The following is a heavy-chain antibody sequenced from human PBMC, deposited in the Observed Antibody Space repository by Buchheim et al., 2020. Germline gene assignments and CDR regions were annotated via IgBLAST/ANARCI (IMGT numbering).Heavy chain of an antibody. Sequence: EVQLVESGGGLVQPGGSLRLSCAASGFTFSSYSMNRVRQAPGKGLEWVSYISSSSTIYYADSVKGRFTISRDNAKNSLYLQMNSLRAEDTAVYYCARGYSSGWYFDYWGQGTL. CDR1: GFTFSSYS. V-gene: IGHV3-48*01. J-gene: IGHJ4*02. D-gene: IGHD6-19*01. CDR2: ISSSSTI. CDR3: ARGYSSGWYFDY.